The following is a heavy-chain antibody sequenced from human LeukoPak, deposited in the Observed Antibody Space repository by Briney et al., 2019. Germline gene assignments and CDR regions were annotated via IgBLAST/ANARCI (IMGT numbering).Heavy chain of an antibody. V-gene: IGHV1-2*02. CDR3: ARDGPYNHGYPGPYDY. CDR2: IYPNSGGT. J-gene: IGHJ4*02. Sequence: ASVKVSCKASGYTFTGYYVHWVRQAPGQGLEWMGWIYPNSGGTNYAQKFQGRVAMTRDTSISTAYMELSRLTSDDTAVYYCARDGPYNHGYPGPYDYWGQGTLVTVSS. D-gene: IGHD5-18*01. CDR1: GYTFTGYY.